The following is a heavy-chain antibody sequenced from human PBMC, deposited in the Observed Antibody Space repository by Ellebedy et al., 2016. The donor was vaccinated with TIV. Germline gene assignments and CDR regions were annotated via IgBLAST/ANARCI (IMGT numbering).Heavy chain of an antibody. CDR3: TRGGGYSGHDNFDF. Sequence: GESLKISCAASGFNFRSHWMHWVRQVPGKGLMWVSRISGDGGTTTYPDSVEGRFTISRDNAKNTLFLQMNSLRVDDTAVYYCTRGGGYSGHDNFDFWGQGVLVTVAS. CDR2: ISGDGGTT. J-gene: IGHJ4*02. CDR1: GFNFRSHW. D-gene: IGHD5-12*01. V-gene: IGHV3-74*01.